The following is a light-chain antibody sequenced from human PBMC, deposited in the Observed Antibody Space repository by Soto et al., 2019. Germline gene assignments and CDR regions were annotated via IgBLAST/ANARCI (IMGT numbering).Light chain of an antibody. CDR1: QSISFN. CDR2: IAS. V-gene: IGKV3-15*01. CDR3: QQYNNWPSWT. Sequence: EIVMTQSPATLSVSAGERATLSCRASQSISFNLAWYQQKPGQAPRLLIYIASTRAAGIPARFSGSGSGTEFTLTISSLQSEDSAIYYCQQYNNWPSWTFGQGTKVDI. J-gene: IGKJ1*01.